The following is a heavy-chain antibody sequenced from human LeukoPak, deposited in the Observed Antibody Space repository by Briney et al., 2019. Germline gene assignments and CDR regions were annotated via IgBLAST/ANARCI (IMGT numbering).Heavy chain of an antibody. Sequence: GASVKVSCKAPGYTFTSYGISWVRQAPGQGLEWMGWISAYNGNTNYAQKLQGRVTMTTDTSTSTAYMELRSLRSDDTAVYYCAREEDYGDYVVWFDPWGQGTLVTVSS. D-gene: IGHD4-17*01. CDR1: GYTFTSYG. CDR2: ISAYNGNT. J-gene: IGHJ5*02. V-gene: IGHV1-18*01. CDR3: AREEDYGDYVVWFDP.